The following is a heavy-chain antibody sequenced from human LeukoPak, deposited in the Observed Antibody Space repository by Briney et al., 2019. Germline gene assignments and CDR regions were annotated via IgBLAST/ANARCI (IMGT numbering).Heavy chain of an antibody. Sequence: SETLSLTCTVSGGSISSYYWSWIRQPAGKGLEWIGRIYTSGSTNYNPSLKSRVTMSVDTSRQLSLKLSFVTAADTAVYYCARDYFDSSGYLGSFHYWGQGTLVTVSS. CDR3: ARDYFDSSGYLGSFHY. CDR2: IYTSGST. CDR1: GGSISSYY. J-gene: IGHJ4*02. D-gene: IGHD3-22*01. V-gene: IGHV4-4*07.